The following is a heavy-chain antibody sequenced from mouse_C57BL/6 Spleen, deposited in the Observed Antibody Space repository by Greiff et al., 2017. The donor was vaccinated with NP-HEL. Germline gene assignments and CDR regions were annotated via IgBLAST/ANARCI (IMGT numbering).Heavy chain of an antibody. CDR3: AREDGPRYFDV. CDR2: ISYDGSN. Sequence: ESGPGLVKPSQSLSLTCSVTGYSITSGYYWNWIRQFPGNKLEWMGYISYDGSNNYNPSLKNRISITRDTSKNQFFLKLNSVTTEDTATYYCAREDGPRYFDVWGTGTTVTVSS. V-gene: IGHV3-6*01. J-gene: IGHJ1*03. D-gene: IGHD1-1*01. CDR1: GYSITSGYY.